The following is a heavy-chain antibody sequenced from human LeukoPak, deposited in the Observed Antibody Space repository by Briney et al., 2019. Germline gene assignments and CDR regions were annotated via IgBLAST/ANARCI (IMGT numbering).Heavy chain of an antibody. CDR3: ARESYDSSGYYYGGGIDY. J-gene: IGHJ4*02. CDR2: ISYDGSSE. CDR1: GFTFSTYV. D-gene: IGHD3-22*01. Sequence: GGSLRLSCAASGFTFSTYVIHWVRHAPGKGLEWAAVISYDGSSEYYADSVKGRFTISRDNAKNTLYLQMNSLRAEDTAVYYCARESYDSSGYYYGGGIDYWGQGTLVTVSS. V-gene: IGHV3-30-3*01.